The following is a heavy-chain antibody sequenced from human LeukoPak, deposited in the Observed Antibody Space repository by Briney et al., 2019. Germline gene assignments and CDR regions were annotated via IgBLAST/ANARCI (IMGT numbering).Heavy chain of an antibody. CDR2: ISTSSSYI. CDR3: ARDAYDSSGYYGPKNYYYYYMDV. J-gene: IGHJ6*03. Sequence: GGSLRLSCTASGFTFSSYSMNWVRQAPGKGLEWVSSISTSSSYIYYADSMKGRFTISRDNARNSLYLQMNSLRAEDTALYYCARDAYDSSGYYGPKNYYYYYMDVWGKGTTVTVSS. D-gene: IGHD3-22*01. V-gene: IGHV3-21*04. CDR1: GFTFSSYS.